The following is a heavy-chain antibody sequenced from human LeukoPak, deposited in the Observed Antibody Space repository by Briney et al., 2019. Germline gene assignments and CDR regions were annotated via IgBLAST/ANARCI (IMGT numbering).Heavy chain of an antibody. J-gene: IGHJ6*03. CDR1: GFTFSSYA. V-gene: IGHV3-23*01. Sequence: PGGSLRLSCAASGFTFSSYAMSWVRQAPGKGLEWVSAISGSGGSTYYADSVKGRFTISRDNSKNTLYLQMNSLRAEDTAVYYCAKGSTTAFTPPQIYYYYMDVWGKGTTVTVSS. D-gene: IGHD4-11*01. CDR2: ISGSGGST. CDR3: AKGSTTAFTPPQIYYYYMDV.